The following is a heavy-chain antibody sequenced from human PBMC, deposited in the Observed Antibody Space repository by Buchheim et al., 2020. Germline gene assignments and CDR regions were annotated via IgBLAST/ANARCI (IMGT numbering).Heavy chain of an antibody. CDR2: INHSGST. D-gene: IGHD1/OR15-1a*01. J-gene: IGHJ4*02. CDR1: GGSFSGYY. V-gene: IGHV4-34*01. CDR3: ARGRLTKQTNNKAMSK. Sequence: QVQLQQWGAGLLKPSETLSLTCAVYGGSFSGYYWSWIRQPPGKGLEWIGEINHSGSTNYNPSLKSRVTISVDQSKNQFFLKLSSVTAADTAVYYCARGRLTKQTNNKAMSKWGQGTL.